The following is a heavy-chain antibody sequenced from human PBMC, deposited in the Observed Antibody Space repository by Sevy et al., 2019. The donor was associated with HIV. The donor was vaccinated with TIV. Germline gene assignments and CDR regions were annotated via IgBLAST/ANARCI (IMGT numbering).Heavy chain of an antibody. J-gene: IGHJ1*01. CDR1: GFTFSSNW. CDR2: INSDGSST. V-gene: IGHV3-74*01. Sequence: GGSLRLSCAASGFTFSSNWMHWVRQAPGKGLVWVSRINSDGSSTNYADSVKGRFTISRDNAKNTLYLQMNSLRAEDTAVYYCARDAFVLVTTGGKKEGYFQHWGQGALVTVS. CDR3: ARDAFVLVTTGGKKEGYFQH. D-gene: IGHD4-17*01.